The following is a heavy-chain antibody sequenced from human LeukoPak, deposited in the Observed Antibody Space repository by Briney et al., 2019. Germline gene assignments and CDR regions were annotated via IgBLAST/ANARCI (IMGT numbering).Heavy chain of an antibody. Sequence: PGGSLRLSCAASGFTFSSYGMNWVRQAPGKGLEWVSSISTSSSYIYYADSLKGRFTISRDNPENSLYLQMSSLRAEDTAVYYCARGRGYSSSSDAFDIWGQGTMVTVSS. CDR2: ISTSSSYI. V-gene: IGHV3-21*01. J-gene: IGHJ3*02. CDR1: GFTFSSYG. D-gene: IGHD6-6*01. CDR3: ARGRGYSSSSDAFDI.